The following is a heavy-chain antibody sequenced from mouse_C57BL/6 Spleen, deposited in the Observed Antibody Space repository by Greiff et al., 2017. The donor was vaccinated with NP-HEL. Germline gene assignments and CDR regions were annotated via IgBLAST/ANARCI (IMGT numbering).Heavy chain of an antibody. CDR3: ARRIVHFDY. Sequence: VQLQQPGAELVKPGASVKLSCKASGYTFTSYWMQWVKQRPGQGLEWIGEIDPSDSYTNYNQKFKGKATLTVDTSSSTAYMQLSSLTSEDSAVYYCARRIVHFDYWGQGTTLTFSS. D-gene: IGHD2-12*01. V-gene: IGHV1-50*01. CDR2: IDPSDSYT. J-gene: IGHJ2*01. CDR1: GYTFTSYW.